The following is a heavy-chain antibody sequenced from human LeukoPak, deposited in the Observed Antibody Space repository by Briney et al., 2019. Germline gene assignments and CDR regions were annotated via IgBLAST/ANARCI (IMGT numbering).Heavy chain of an antibody. CDR1: GGSFSGYY. D-gene: IGHD4-17*01. V-gene: IGHV4-34*01. CDR2: INHSGST. J-gene: IGHJ3*02. CDR3: AREGFDGDYDIDAFDI. Sequence: SETLSPTCAVYGGSFSGYYWSWIRQPPGKGLEWIGEINHSGSTNYNPSLKSRVTISVDTSKNQFSLKLSSVTAADTAVYYCAREGFDGDYDIDAFDIWGQGTMVTVSS.